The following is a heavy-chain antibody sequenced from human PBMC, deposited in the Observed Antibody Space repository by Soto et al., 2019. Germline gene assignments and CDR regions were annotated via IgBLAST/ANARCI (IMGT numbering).Heavy chain of an antibody. J-gene: IGHJ4*02. CDR2: IYYSGNT. Sequence: SETLSLTCTVSGGFISGGGAYWSWIRQHPGKGLEWIGYIYYSGNTYYNPSLKSRATISVDTSKNQFSLKLTSVTAADTAFYYCARTYYDNVWGTYEDYWGQGILVTVSS. CDR3: ARTYYDNVWGTYEDY. V-gene: IGHV4-31*03. CDR1: GGFISGGGAY. D-gene: IGHD3-16*01.